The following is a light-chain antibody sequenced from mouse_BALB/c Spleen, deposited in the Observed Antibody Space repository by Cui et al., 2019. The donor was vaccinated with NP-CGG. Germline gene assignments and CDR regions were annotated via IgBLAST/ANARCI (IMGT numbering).Light chain of an antibody. CDR2: GTK. CDR1: IGAVTTSNY. J-gene: IGLJ1*01. CDR3: ALWYSNHWV. V-gene: IGLV1*01. Sequence: QAVVTQESAPTTSPGETVTLTCRSSIGAVTTSNYANWVQEKPDHLFTGLIDGTKNRAPGVPARFSGSLIGDKAALTITGAQTEDEAIYFCALWYSNHWVFGGGTKLTVL.